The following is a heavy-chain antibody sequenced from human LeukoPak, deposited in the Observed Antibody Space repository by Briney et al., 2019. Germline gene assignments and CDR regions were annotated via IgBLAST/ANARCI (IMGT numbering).Heavy chain of an antibody. V-gene: IGHV3-21*01. Sequence: GGSLRLSCAASGITFSRYSMNWVRQAPGKGLEWVSSISTSSSYIYYADSVKGRFTISRHNAKNSLYLQMNSLRAEDTAVYYCASETKRGYSYGSPTDAFDIWGQGTMVTVPS. J-gene: IGHJ3*02. D-gene: IGHD5-18*01. CDR1: GITFSRYS. CDR3: ASETKRGYSYGSPTDAFDI. CDR2: ISTSSSYI.